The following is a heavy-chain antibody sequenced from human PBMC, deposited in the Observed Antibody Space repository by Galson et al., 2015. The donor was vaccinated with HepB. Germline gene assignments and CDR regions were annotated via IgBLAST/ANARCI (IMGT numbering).Heavy chain of an antibody. CDR3: ARGAMGHDAFDI. Sequence: QSGAEVKKPGESLKISCKGSGYSFTSYWISWVRQMPGKGLEWMGRIDPSDSYTNYSPSFQGHVTISADKSISTAYLQWSSLQASDTAMYYCARGAMGHDAFDIWGQGTMVTVSS. D-gene: IGHD3-16*01. CDR1: GYSFTSYW. CDR2: IDPSDSYT. J-gene: IGHJ3*02. V-gene: IGHV5-10-1*01.